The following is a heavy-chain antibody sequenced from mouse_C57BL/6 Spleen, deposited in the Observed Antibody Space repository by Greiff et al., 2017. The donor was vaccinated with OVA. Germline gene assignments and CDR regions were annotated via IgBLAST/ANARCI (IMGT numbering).Heavy chain of an antibody. Sequence: QVQLQQSGAELVKPGASVKLSCKASGYTFTSYWMQWVKQRPGQGLEWIGEIDPSDSYTNYNQKFKGKATLTVDTSSSTAYMQLSSLTSEDSAVYYCARGGYGSSGAWFAYWGQGTLVTVSA. D-gene: IGHD1-1*01. CDR3: ARGGYGSSGAWFAY. V-gene: IGHV1-50*01. J-gene: IGHJ3*01. CDR1: GYTFTSYW. CDR2: IDPSDSYT.